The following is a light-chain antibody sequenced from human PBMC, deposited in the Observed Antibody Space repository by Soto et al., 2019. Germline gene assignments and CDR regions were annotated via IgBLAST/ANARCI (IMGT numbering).Light chain of an antibody. J-gene: IGKJ2*01. Sequence: EIVMTQSPATLSVSPGERATLSCRASQSVSSNLAWYQHKPGQAPRLLIYGASTRATVIPARFSGSGSGTEFTLTISSLQSEDFAVYYCQHYNNWPALYTFGQGTKLEIK. V-gene: IGKV3-15*01. CDR1: QSVSSN. CDR2: GAS. CDR3: QHYNNWPALYT.